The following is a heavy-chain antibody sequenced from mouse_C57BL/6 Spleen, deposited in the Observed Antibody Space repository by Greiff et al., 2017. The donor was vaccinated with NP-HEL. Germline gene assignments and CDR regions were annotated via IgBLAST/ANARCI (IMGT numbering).Heavy chain of an antibody. J-gene: IGHJ1*03. CDR2: ISYSGST. CDR1: GYSITSDY. D-gene: IGHD2-3*01. CDR3: ARYDPYDGSYFDV. V-gene: IGHV3-8*01. Sequence: EVKLVESGPGLAKPSQTLSLTCSVTGYSITSDYWNWIRKFPGNKLEYMGYISYSGSTYYNPSLKSRISITRDTSKNQYYLQLNSVTTEDTATYYCARYDPYDGSYFDVWGTGTTVTVSS.